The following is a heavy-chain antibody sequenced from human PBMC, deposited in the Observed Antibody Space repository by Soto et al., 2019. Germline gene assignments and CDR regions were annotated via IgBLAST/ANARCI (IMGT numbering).Heavy chain of an antibody. CDR1: GFTISSNY. D-gene: IGHD6-19*01. CDR3: ARPYSSGWYGDLDY. J-gene: IGHJ4*02. Sequence: EVQLVEFGGGLIQPGGSLRLSCAASGFTISSNYMTWVRQAPGKGLEWVSVIYSGGSTYYADSVKGRFTISRDNSKNTLYLQMNSLRVEDTAVYYCARPYSSGWYGDLDYWGQGTLVTVSS. CDR2: IYSGGST. V-gene: IGHV3-66*03.